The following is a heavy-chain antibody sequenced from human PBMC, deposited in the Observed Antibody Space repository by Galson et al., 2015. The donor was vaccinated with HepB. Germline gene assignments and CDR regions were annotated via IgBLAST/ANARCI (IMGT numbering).Heavy chain of an antibody. Sequence: SLRLSCAVSGFNFNNAWMSWVRQAPGKGLEGVGRIKGSSDGGITDYTVPVKGRFTISRDDSKTTVYLQMNSLKTEDTAVYYCTTGGGTSDYWGQGTLVTVSS. CDR1: GFNFNNAW. CDR3: TTGGGTSDY. CDR2: IKGSSDGGIT. V-gene: IGHV3-15*01. J-gene: IGHJ4*02.